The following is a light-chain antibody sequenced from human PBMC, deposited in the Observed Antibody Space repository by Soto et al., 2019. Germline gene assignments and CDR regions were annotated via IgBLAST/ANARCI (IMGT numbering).Light chain of an antibody. J-gene: IGLJ2*01. CDR2: EVS. V-gene: IGLV2-14*01. CDR3: SSYTSSSTLAVV. Sequence: QSVLTQPASVSGSPGQSITISCTGTSSDVGGYNYVSWYQQHPGKAPKLMIYEVSNRPSGVSNRFSGSKPGNTASLTISGLQAEDEADYYCSSYTSSSTLAVVFGGGTQLTVL. CDR1: SSDVGGYNY.